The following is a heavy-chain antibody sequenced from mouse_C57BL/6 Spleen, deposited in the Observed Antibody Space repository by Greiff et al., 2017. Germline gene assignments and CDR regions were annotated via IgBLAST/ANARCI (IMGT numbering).Heavy chain of an antibody. D-gene: IGHD2-4*01. Sequence: LQQSGAELVRPGASVKMSCKASGYTFTSYNMHWVKQTPRQGLEWIGAIYPGNGDTSYNQKFKGKATLTVDKSSSTAYMQLSSLTSEDSAVYFCARWNDYDVGYAMDYWGQGTSVTVSS. J-gene: IGHJ4*01. CDR1: GYTFTSYN. V-gene: IGHV1-12*01. CDR3: ARWNDYDVGYAMDY. CDR2: IYPGNGDT.